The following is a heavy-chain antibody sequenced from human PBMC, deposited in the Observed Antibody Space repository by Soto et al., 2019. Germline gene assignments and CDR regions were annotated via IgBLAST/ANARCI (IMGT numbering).Heavy chain of an antibody. CDR2: IDLTDSYT. D-gene: IGHD4-4*01. CDR1: GYRFAMYC. J-gene: IGHJ6*02. CDR3: ASPGAYSNYDSYYYGMEV. Sequence: HVESLTISCKGPGYRFAMYCIIWVLQMPGKGLDWMGRIDLTDSYTNYGPSFQGHVTISANKSISTAYLQWSSLKASDTAMYYCASPGAYSNYDSYYYGMEVWGQGTTVTVSS. V-gene: IGHV5-10-1*01.